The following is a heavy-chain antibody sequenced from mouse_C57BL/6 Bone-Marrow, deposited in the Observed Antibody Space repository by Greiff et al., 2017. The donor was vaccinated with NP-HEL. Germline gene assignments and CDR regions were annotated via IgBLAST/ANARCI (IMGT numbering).Heavy chain of an antibody. J-gene: IGHJ2*01. Sequence: EVKLVESEGGLVQPGSSMKLSCTASGFTFSDYYMAWVRQVPEKGLEWVANINYDGSSTYYLDSLKSRFIISRDNAKNILYLQRSSLKSEDTATYDGARDQLFDYWGQGTTLTVSS. CDR3: ARDQLFDY. D-gene: IGHD3-1*01. V-gene: IGHV5-16*01. CDR1: GFTFSDYY. CDR2: INYDGSST.